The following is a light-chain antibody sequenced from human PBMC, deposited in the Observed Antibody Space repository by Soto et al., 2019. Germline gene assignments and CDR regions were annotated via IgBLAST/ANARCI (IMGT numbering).Light chain of an antibody. V-gene: IGKV3-20*01. CDR1: QSFSSSY. CDR3: QQYGSSPFT. CDR2: GAS. Sequence: EIVLTQSPGTLSLSPGERATLSCRASQSFSSSYLAWYQQKPGQAPRLLIYGASSLDTGIPDRFSGSGSGTDFTLTISRLEPEDFAVYYCQQYGSSPFTFGPGTKVDI. J-gene: IGKJ3*01.